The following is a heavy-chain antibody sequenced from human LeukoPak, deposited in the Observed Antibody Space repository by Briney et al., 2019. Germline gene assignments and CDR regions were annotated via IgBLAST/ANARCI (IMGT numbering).Heavy chain of an antibody. D-gene: IGHD5-12*01. V-gene: IGHV3-23*01. J-gene: IGHJ4*02. CDR3: SKNGLVATTYYFDS. CDR2: IGGSGGPT. CDR1: GFTFSSYA. Sequence: GGSLRLSCAASGFTFSSYAMSWVRQAPGKGLECVSIIGGSGGPTYYADSVKGRFTISRDNSENTLFLQMSSLRAEDTALYYCSKNGLVATTYYFDSWGQGTLVTVSS.